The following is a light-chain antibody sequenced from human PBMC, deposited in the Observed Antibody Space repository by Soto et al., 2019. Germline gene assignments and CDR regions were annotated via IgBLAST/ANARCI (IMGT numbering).Light chain of an antibody. Sequence: EIVMTQSPATLSVSPGERATLSCRASQSVSSNLAWYQQQPGQAPRLLIYGASTRATGISARFSGSGSGTEFTLTISSLQSEDFAVYYCQQYNNWPQTFGQGTKVEIK. V-gene: IGKV3-15*01. J-gene: IGKJ1*01. CDR1: QSVSSN. CDR2: GAS. CDR3: QQYNNWPQT.